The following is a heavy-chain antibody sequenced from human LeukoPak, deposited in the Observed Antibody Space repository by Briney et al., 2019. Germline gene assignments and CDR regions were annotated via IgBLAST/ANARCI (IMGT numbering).Heavy chain of an antibody. V-gene: IGHV1-8*02. CDR3: ARGLGGAAARLVY. J-gene: IGHJ4*02. CDR2: MNPNSGNT. D-gene: IGHD6-6*01. Sequence: ASVKVSCKASGYTFSTYDINWVRQASGQGLEWMGWMNPNSGNTGYAQKFQGRVTMTRSTSINTACMELSSLKSDDTAVYYCARGLGGAAARLVYWGQGTLVTVSS. CDR1: GYTFSTYD.